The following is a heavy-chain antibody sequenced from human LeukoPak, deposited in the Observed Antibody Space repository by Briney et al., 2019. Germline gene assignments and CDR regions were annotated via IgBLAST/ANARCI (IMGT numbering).Heavy chain of an antibody. CDR2: ISSSSRYI. V-gene: IGHV3-21*01. D-gene: IGHD3-9*01. CDR1: GFTFSSYS. Sequence: KAGGSLRLSCAASGFTFSSYSMNWVRQAPGKGLEWVSSISSSSRYIYYADSVKGRFTISRANAKNSLYLQMNSLRAEDTAVYYCARGGSDILTQHDYWGQGTLVTVSS. CDR3: ARGGSDILTQHDY. J-gene: IGHJ4*02.